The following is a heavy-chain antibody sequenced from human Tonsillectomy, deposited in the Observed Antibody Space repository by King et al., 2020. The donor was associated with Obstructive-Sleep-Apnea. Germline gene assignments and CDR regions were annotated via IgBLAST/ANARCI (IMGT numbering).Heavy chain of an antibody. J-gene: IGHJ4*02. CDR1: GGSFSGYY. Sequence: VQLQQWGAGLLKPSETLSLTCTVYGGSFSGYYWSWIRQPPGKGLEWIGEINHSGSTNYNPSLKSRVTISVDTSKNQFSLKLSSVTAADTAVYYCARGGIVGATTFDYWGQGTLVTVSS. V-gene: IGHV4-34*01. CDR2: INHSGST. D-gene: IGHD1-26*01. CDR3: ARGGIVGATTFDY.